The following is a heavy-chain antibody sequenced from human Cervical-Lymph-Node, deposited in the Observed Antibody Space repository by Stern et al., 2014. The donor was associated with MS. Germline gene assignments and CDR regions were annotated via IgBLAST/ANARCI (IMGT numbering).Heavy chain of an antibody. CDR3: GDSDDGYDRIDV. Sequence: ESGPTLVKPTQTLTLTCTFSGFSLSTCGVGVGCIRQPTGKALEWLALIYWDDEKHQSPLLDRNLTITNNTTNNQYVPTMANMDPVDTATYYCGDSDDGYDRIDVWGQGTTVTVSS. CDR1: GFSLSTCGVG. J-gene: IGHJ6*02. D-gene: IGHD5-12*01. V-gene: IGHV2-5*02. CDR2: IYWDDEK.